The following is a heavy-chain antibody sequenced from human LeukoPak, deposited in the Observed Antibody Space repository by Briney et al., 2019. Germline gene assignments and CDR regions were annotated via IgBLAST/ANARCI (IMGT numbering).Heavy chain of an antibody. Sequence: GGSLRLSCAASGFTFSSYAMSWVRQAPGKGLEWVSAISGSGGSTYYADSVKGRFTISRDNSRNTLYLQMNSLRAEDTAVYYCASGPGGNPLTFWGQGTLVTVSS. CDR1: GFTFSSYA. J-gene: IGHJ4*02. CDR2: ISGSGGST. CDR3: ASGPGGNPLTF. V-gene: IGHV3-23*01. D-gene: IGHD4-23*01.